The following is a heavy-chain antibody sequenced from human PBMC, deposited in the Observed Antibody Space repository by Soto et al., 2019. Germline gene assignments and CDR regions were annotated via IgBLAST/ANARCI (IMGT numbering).Heavy chain of an antibody. J-gene: IGHJ5*02. CDR1: NDSISSGDYC. D-gene: IGHD1-26*01. Sequence: SETLSLTCTVSNDSISSGDYCWSWVRQPPGKGLEWIGCIYNSGNTDYSPSLKSRITISVDTSKNEFSLRMRSVTAADTAFYYCARESSRIGIVPWGQGTLVTVSS. V-gene: IGHV4-30-4*01. CDR3: ARESSRIGIVP. CDR2: IYNSGNT.